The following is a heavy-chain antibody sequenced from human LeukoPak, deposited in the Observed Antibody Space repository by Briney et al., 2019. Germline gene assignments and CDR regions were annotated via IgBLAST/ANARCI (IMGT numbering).Heavy chain of an antibody. CDR1: GGTFSSYA. CDR2: IITIFGTA. D-gene: IGHD6-6*01. Sequence: SVKVSCKASGGTFSSYAISWVRQAPGQGLEWMGGIITIFGTANYAQKFQGRVTITTDESTSTAYMELSSLRSEDTAVYYCARGGAARYYFDYWGQGTLVTVSS. CDR3: ARGGAARYYFDY. V-gene: IGHV1-69*05. J-gene: IGHJ4*02.